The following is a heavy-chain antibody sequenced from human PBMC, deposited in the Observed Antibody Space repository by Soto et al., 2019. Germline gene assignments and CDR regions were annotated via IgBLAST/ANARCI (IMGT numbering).Heavy chain of an antibody. CDR1: GDSVSSGSTY. D-gene: IGHD3-9*01. Sequence: SETLSLTCIVSGDSVSSGSTYWSWIRQPPGKGLEWIGHVPGLVSRYYNPSLKSRATVSIDASKNQFSLRLTSVTAADTAIYFCARDSHYDLSTGYLGLDYWSQGNLVTVSS. V-gene: IGHV4-61*01. CDR3: ARDSHYDLSTGYLGLDY. CDR2: VPGLVSR. J-gene: IGHJ4*02.